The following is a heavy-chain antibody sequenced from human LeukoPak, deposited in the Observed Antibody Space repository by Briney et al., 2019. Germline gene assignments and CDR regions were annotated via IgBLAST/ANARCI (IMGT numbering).Heavy chain of an antibody. J-gene: IGHJ4*02. CDR3: ARGDWREHFGY. Sequence: GGSLRLSCAASGFTFDDYGMSWVRQAPGKGLEWVSGINWNGGSTGYADSVKGRFTISRDNAKNSLYLQMNSLRAEDTALYHCARGDWREHFGYWGQGTLVTVSS. CDR1: GFTFDDYG. CDR2: INWNGGST. V-gene: IGHV3-20*01. D-gene: IGHD3/OR15-3a*01.